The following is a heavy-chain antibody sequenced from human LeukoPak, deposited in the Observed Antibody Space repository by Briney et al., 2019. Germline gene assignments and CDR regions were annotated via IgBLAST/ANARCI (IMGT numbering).Heavy chain of an antibody. Sequence: PVASVKVSCKVSGYTLTELSMHWVRQAPGKGLEWMGGFDPEDGETIYAQKFQGRVTMTEDTSTDTAYMELSSLRSEDTAVYYCARAPNYYGSGSYYCDYWGQGTLVTVSS. J-gene: IGHJ4*02. V-gene: IGHV1-24*01. D-gene: IGHD3-10*01. CDR3: ARAPNYYGSGSYYCDY. CDR1: GYTLTELS. CDR2: FDPEDGET.